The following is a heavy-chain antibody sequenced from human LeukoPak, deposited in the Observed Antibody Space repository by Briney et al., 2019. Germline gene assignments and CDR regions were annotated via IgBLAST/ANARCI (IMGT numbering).Heavy chain of an antibody. D-gene: IGHD3-10*01. CDR3: ARGDYYGSQNYTYEI. CDR1: GFTFRVYE. CDR2: ISGRGDTI. Sequence: GGSLRLSCAASGFTFRVYEMQWVRQAPGKGLEWVSYISGRGDTIYYADSVKGRFTISRDNARNSLYLQMNSLRSENTALYYCARGDYYGSQNYTYEIWGQGTMVTVSS. J-gene: IGHJ3*02. V-gene: IGHV3-48*03.